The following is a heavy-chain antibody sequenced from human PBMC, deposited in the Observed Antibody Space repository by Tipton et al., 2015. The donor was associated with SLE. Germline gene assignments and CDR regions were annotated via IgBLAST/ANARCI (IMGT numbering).Heavy chain of an antibody. CDR2: IYYSGST. V-gene: IGHV4-39*01. CDR1: GGSISSHY. Sequence: GLVKPSETLSLTCTVSGGSISSHYWSWIRQPPVKGLEWIGRIYYSGSTYYNPSLKSRVTISVDTSKNQFSLKLSSVTAADTAVYYCARHPVPTPWYFDYWGQGTLVTVSS. CDR3: ARHPVPTPWYFDY. J-gene: IGHJ4*02.